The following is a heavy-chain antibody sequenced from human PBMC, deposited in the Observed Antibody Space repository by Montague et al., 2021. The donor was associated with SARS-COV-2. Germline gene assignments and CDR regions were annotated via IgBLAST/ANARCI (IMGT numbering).Heavy chain of an antibody. CDR3: STFYGDHIYYYGMDV. CDR1: GFTVSSNY. J-gene: IGHJ6*02. Sequence: SLRLSCAASGFTVSSNYMSWVRQAPGKGLEWVSVIYSGGSTYYADSVKGRLTISRDNSKNTPYLLMNSLRAEDTAAYYCSTFYGDHIYYYGMDVWGQGTTVTVSS. D-gene: IGHD4-17*01. V-gene: IGHV3-53*01. CDR2: IYSGGST.